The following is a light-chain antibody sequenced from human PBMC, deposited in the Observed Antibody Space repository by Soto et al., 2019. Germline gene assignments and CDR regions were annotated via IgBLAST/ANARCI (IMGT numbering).Light chain of an antibody. V-gene: IGLV2-14*01. CDR1: SSDVGAYKY. J-gene: IGLJ2*01. CDR2: EVS. CDR3: SSYTSTGTVL. Sequence: QSALTQPASVSGSPGQSITISCTGTSSDVGAYKYVSWYKQHPGKAPILMISEVSIRPSGVSNRFSGSKSGNTASLTNSGVQAEDEADYYCSSYTSTGTVLFGGGTKLTVL.